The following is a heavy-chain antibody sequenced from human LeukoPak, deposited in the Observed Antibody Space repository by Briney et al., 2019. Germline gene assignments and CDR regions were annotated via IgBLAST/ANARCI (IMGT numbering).Heavy chain of an antibody. CDR3: AGTDYGDYSTGYYGMDV. CDR2: IYSGGST. J-gene: IGHJ6*02. D-gene: IGHD4-17*01. CDR1: GFTVSSNY. Sequence: GGSLRLSCAASGFTVSSNYMSWVRQAPGKGLEGVSVIYSGGSTYYADSVKGRFTISRDNSKNTLYLQMNSLRAEDTAVYYCAGTDYGDYSTGYYGMDVWGQGTTVTVSS. V-gene: IGHV3-66*01.